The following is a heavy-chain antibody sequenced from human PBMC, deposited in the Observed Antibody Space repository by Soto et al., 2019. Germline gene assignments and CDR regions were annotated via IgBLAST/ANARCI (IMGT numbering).Heavy chain of an antibody. CDR2: INTYNGMT. J-gene: IGHJ4*02. Sequence: QVQLVQSGGEVKKPGASVTVSCKASGYTFINYHITWVRQAPGQGLEWMAWINTYNGMTDYAQRFQGRATMTRDTSTSTAYVDLSNLGSDDTAVYFCAKSPRGEMATDWGQGTLVTVYS. V-gene: IGHV1-18*01. D-gene: IGHD5-12*01. CDR3: AKSPRGEMATD. CDR1: GYTFINYH.